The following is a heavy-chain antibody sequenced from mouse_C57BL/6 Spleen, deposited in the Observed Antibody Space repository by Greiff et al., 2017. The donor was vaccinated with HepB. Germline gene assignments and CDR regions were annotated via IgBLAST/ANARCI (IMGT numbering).Heavy chain of an antibody. CDR1: GFTFSSYA. J-gene: IGHJ1*03. Sequence: EVQRVESGGGLVKPGGSLKLSCAASGFTFSSYAMSWVRQTPEKRLEWVATISDGGSYTYYPDNVKGRFTISRDNAKNNLYLQMSHLKSEDTAMYYSARDAYYSLYWYFDVWGTGTTVTVSS. V-gene: IGHV5-4*01. D-gene: IGHD2-12*01. CDR2: ISDGGSYT. CDR3: ARDAYYSLYWYFDV.